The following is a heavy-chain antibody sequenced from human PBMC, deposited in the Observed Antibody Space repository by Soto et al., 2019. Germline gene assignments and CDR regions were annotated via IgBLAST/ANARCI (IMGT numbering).Heavy chain of an antibody. CDR1: GGSISSGGYY. CDR3: ARVEELRYFGWLYDKGNGFDY. J-gene: IGHJ4*02. Sequence: SETLSLTCTVSGGSISSGGYYWSWIRQHPGKGLEWIGYSYYSGSTYYNPSLKSRVTISVDTSKNQFSLKLSSVTAADTAVYYCARVEELRYFGWLYDKGNGFDYWGQGTLVTVSS. V-gene: IGHV4-31*03. CDR2: SYYSGST. D-gene: IGHD3-9*01.